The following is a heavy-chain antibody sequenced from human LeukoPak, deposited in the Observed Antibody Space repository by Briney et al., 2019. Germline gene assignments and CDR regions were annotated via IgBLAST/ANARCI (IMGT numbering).Heavy chain of an antibody. CDR3: ARDRILTSYYTFDY. CDR2: IYTSGST. D-gene: IGHD3-9*01. V-gene: IGHV4-4*07. J-gene: IGHJ4*02. CDR1: GGSISSYY. Sequence: KPSETLSLTCTVSGGSISSYYWSWIRQPAGKGLEWIGRIYTSGSTNYDPSLKSRVTMSVDTSKNQLSLKLSSVTAADTAVYYCARDRILTSYYTFDYWGQGTLATVSS.